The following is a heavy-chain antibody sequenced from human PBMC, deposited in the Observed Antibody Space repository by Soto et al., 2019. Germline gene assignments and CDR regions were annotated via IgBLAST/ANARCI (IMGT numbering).Heavy chain of an antibody. CDR1: GFTFTSYA. CDR2: ISGSGGSA. Sequence: LRLCCAASGFTFTSYAMNWVRQAPGKGLEWVSAISGSGGSAYYADSVKGRFTISRDNSKNTLYLQMNSLRAEDTAVYYCAKAGDYSYFDYWRQGXLVTVYS. D-gene: IGHD2-21*01. J-gene: IGHJ4*02. V-gene: IGHV3-23*01. CDR3: AKAGDYSYFDY.